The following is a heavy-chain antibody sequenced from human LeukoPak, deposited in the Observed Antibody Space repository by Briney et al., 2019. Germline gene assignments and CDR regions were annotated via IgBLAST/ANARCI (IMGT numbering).Heavy chain of an antibody. CDR1: GGSFSGYY. CDR3: ARGGIVVVVAATQPLDY. J-gene: IGHJ4*02. V-gene: IGHV4-34*01. CDR2: INHSGST. Sequence: PSETLSLTCAVYGGSFSGYYWSWIRQLPGKGLEWIGEINHSGSTNYNPSLKSRVTISVDTSKNQFSLKLSSVTAADTAVYYCARGGIVVVVAATQPLDYWGQGTLVTVSS. D-gene: IGHD2-15*01.